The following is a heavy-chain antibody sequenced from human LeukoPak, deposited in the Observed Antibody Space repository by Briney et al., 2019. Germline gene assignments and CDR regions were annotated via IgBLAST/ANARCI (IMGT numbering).Heavy chain of an antibody. D-gene: IGHD6-19*01. CDR2: ISGSGGST. CDR1: GFTFSSYA. J-gene: IGHJ4*02. Sequence: PGGSLRLSCTASGFTFSSYAMSWVRQAPGKGLEWVSTISGSGGSTYYADSVKGRFTISRDNSMNTLFLQMNSLRAEDTAVYYCAIKGSSGWPYYFDYWGQGTLVTVSS. CDR3: AIKGSSGWPYYFDY. V-gene: IGHV3-23*01.